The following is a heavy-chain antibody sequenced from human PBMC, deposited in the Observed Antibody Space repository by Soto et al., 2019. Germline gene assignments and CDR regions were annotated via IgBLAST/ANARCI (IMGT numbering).Heavy chain of an antibody. CDR3: ARFLGYDFWSGSPYYYGMDV. D-gene: IGHD3-3*01. CDR2: IIPIFGTA. CDR1: GGTFSSYA. Sequence: SVKVSCKASGGTFSSYAISWVRQAPGQGLEWMGGIIPIFGTANYAQKLQGRVTMTTDTSTSTAYMELRSLRSDDTAVYYCARFLGYDFWSGSPYYYGMDVWGQGTTVTVSS. J-gene: IGHJ6*02. V-gene: IGHV1-69*05.